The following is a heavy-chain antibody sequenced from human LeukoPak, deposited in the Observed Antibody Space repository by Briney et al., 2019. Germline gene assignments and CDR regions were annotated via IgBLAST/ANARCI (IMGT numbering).Heavy chain of an antibody. CDR1: GGSISSGGYY. J-gene: IGHJ4*02. D-gene: IGHD6-13*01. CDR2: IYYSGST. CDR3: ARGNRGIATSGKVDY. V-gene: IGHV4-31*03. Sequence: SQILSLTCTVSGGSISSGGYYWSWIRQHPGKGLEWIGYIYYSGSTYYNPSLKSRVSISVDTSKNQFSLKLSSVTAADTAVYYCARGNRGIATSGKVDYWGQGTLVTVSS.